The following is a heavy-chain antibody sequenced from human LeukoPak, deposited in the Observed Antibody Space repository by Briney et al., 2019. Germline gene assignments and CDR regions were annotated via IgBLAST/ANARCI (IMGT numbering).Heavy chain of an antibody. Sequence: ASVKVSCKTSGYTFTNFYMHWVRQAPGQGLEWMGIINPSGANTGYAQKFQGRVTMTRDTSTSTVYMELSSLRSQDTAVYYRAGEVGIRGHFDYWGRGTPVTVSS. V-gene: IGHV1-46*01. CDR3: AGEVGIRGHFDY. D-gene: IGHD1-26*01. CDR1: GYTFTNFY. J-gene: IGHJ4*02. CDR2: INPSGANT.